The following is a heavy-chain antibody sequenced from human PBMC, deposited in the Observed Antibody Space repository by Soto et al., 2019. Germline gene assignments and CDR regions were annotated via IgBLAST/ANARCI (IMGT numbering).Heavy chain of an antibody. CDR2: IYYSGST. CDR1: GGSISSGDYY. J-gene: IGHJ4*02. D-gene: IGHD3-10*01. CDR3: ARVGGFGATTIDY. V-gene: IGHV4-30-4*01. Sequence: QVQLQESGPGLVKPSQTLSLTCTVSGGSISSGDYYWSWIRQPPGKGLEWIGYIYYSGSTYYNPSLKSGVTISVDTSKNQFSLKLSSVTAADTAVYYCARVGGFGATTIDYWGQGTLVTVSS.